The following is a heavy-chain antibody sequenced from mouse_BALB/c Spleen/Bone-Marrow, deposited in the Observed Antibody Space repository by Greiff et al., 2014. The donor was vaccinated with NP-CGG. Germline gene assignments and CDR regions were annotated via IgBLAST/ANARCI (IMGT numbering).Heavy chain of an antibody. D-gene: IGHD1-1*01. J-gene: IGHJ4*01. CDR2: INPSNGGT. V-gene: IGHV1S16*01. CDR3: TYMGYYGSSYAMDY. Sequence: VQLVESGAELVKPGATVKLSCKASGYTFTSYWMHWVKLRPGQGFEWIGEINPSNGGTNYNEKFKRKATLTVDKSSSTAYMQLSSLTSEDSAVYYCTYMGYYGSSYAMDYWGQGTSVTVSS. CDR1: GYTFTSYW.